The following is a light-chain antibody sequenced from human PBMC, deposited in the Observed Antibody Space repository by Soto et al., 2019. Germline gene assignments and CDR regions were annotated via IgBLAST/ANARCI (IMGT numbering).Light chain of an antibody. CDR1: QSVLYSSNNNNH. Sequence: DIVMTQSPDSLAVSLGERATINCKPSQSVLYSSNNNNHFAWYQQKPGQPPKLLIYWASTRESGVPDRFSGSGSGTDFTLSISSLQAEDVAVYYCQQYYSTPHTFGQGTKLEIK. V-gene: IGKV4-1*01. CDR2: WAS. CDR3: QQYYSTPHT. J-gene: IGKJ2*01.